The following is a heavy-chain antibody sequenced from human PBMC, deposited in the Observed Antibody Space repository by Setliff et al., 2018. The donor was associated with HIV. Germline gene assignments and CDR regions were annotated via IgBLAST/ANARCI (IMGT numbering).Heavy chain of an antibody. CDR1: GFTFSSFW. J-gene: IGHJ4*02. D-gene: IGHD3-16*01. V-gene: IGHV3-48*01. Sequence: GGSLRLSCAASGFTFSSFWMSWVRQAPGKGLEWVSYISSSSSTICYADSVKGRFTISRDNAKNSLYLQMNSLRAEDTAVYYCARGAVANSMILYWGQGTLVTVSS. CDR2: ISSSSSTI. CDR3: ARGAVANSMILY.